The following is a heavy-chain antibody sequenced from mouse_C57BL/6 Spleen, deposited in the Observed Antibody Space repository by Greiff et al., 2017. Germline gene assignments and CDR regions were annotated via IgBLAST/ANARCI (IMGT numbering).Heavy chain of an antibody. D-gene: IGHD4-1*01. CDR2: IDPSDSYT. CDR3: AGSGRDFDY. J-gene: IGHJ2*01. V-gene: IGHV1-50*01. CDR1: SYTFTSYW. Sequence: QVQLQQPGAELVKPGASVKLSCKASSYTFTSYWMQWVKQRPGQGLEWIGEIDPSDSYTNYNQKFKGKATLIVDTSSSTAYMQLSSLTSEDSAVYYCAGSGRDFDYWGQGTTLTVSS.